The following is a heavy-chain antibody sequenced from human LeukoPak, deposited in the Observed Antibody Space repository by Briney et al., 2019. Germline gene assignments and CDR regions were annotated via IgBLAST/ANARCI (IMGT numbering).Heavy chain of an antibody. CDR2: INHRGST. D-gene: IGHD6-13*01. Sequence: SETLSLTCGVHGGSLSDYSWGWLRQSPEMGLEWIGEINHRGSTSYNPPLKSRFTISVETSKNQFSLKLSSVTAADTAVYYCARLGLYTSSWYRFYYFDYWGQGTPVTVSS. V-gene: IGHV4-34*01. J-gene: IGHJ4*02. CDR3: ARLGLYTSSWYRFYYFDY. CDR1: GGSLSDYS.